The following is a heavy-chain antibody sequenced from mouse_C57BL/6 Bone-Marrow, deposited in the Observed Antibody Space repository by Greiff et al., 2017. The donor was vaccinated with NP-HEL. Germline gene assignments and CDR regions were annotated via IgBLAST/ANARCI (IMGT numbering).Heavy chain of an antibody. V-gene: IGHV1-81*01. D-gene: IGHD1-1*01. J-gene: IGHJ2*01. CDR2: IYPRSGNT. CDR3: ARHTTVVLDY. Sequence: VKLMESGAELARPGASVKLSCKASGYTFTSYGISWVKQRTGQGLEWIGEIYPRSGNTYYNEKFKGKATLTADKSSSTAYMELRSLTSEDSAVYFCARHTTVVLDYWGQGTTLTVSS. CDR1: GYTFTSYG.